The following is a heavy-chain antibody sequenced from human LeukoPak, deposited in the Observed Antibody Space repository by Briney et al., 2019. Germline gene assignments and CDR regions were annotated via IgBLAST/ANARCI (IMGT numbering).Heavy chain of an antibody. V-gene: IGHV3-23*01. CDR2: ISSSGNT. CDR3: AKGSSSYYFAFDI. J-gene: IGHJ3*02. CDR1: GFTFSRSA. Sequence: GGSLRLSCAASGFTFSRSAMTWVRQTPGKGRDWVSSISSSGNTYYADSVKGRFTISRDNSKNTLYLQMNSLRAEDTAVYYCAKGSSSYYFAFDIWGQGTMVTVSP. D-gene: IGHD6-13*01.